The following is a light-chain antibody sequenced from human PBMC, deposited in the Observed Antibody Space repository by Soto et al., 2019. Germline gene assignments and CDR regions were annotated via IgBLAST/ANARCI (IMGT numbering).Light chain of an antibody. CDR1: SSDVGGYNY. J-gene: IGLJ2*01. V-gene: IGLV2-11*01. Sequence: QSALTQPRSVSGSPGQSVTISCTGTSSDVGGYNYVSWYQQHPGKAPKLMIYDVSKRPSGVPDRFSGSKSGNTASLTISGLQAEDEADYYCCSYAGREVFGGGTQLTVL. CDR2: DVS. CDR3: CSYAGREV.